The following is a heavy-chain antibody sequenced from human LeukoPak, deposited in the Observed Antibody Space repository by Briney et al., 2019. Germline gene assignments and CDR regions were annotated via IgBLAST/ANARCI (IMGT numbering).Heavy chain of an antibody. CDR2: IYYTGKT. V-gene: IGHV4-59*01. CDR3: ARWDCSSGTCYYLDY. Sequence: SETLSLTCGVSGGSINNYYWGWIRRPPGRGLEYIGHIYYTGKTDYNPSFKSRVTMSVDTSKNQLSLKLHFLTAADTAVYYCARWDCSSGTCYYLDYWGQGTLVIVSS. J-gene: IGHJ4*02. CDR1: GGSINNYY. D-gene: IGHD2-15*01.